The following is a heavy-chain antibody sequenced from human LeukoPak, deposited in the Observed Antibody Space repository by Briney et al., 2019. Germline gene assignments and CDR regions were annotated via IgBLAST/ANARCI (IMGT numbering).Heavy chain of an antibody. CDR1: GFTLSSYG. CDR2: IRYDGSND. CDR3: AKGDLLLNWFDP. Sequence: GESLRLSCAASGFTLSSYGTHWVRQAPGKGLEWVAFIRYDGSNDSYADSVKGRFTISRDNSKNTLYLQMNSLRADDTAVYYCAKGDLLLNWFDPWGQGTLVTVSS. J-gene: IGHJ5*02. D-gene: IGHD2-15*01. V-gene: IGHV3-30*02.